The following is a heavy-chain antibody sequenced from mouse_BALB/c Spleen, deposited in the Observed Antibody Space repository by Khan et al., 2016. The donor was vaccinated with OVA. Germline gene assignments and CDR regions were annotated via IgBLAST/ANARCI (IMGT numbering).Heavy chain of an antibody. CDR3: ARHYYGSNLYWYVDV. CDR1: GYTFTSYD. J-gene: IGHJ1*01. CDR2: IFPGDDST. V-gene: IGHV1-85*01. Sequence: QVQLQQPGAELVKPGASVKLSCKASGYTFTSYDINWVRQRPEQGLEWIGWIFPGDDSTKYNEKFKGKATLTTDKSSSTAYMQLSRLTSEASAVYFCARHYYGSNLYWYVDVWGAGTTVTVSS. D-gene: IGHD1-1*01.